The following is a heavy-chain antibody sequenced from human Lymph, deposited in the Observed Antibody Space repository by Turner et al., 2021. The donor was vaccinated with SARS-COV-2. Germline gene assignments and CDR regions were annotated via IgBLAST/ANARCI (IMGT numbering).Heavy chain of an antibody. J-gene: IGHJ4*02. CDR3: AREKLGELFDY. D-gene: IGHD3-10*01. V-gene: IGHV3-21*01. CDR1: GFTFSSYS. Sequence: EVQLVESGGCLVKPGGSLRLSCAASGFTFSSYSMNWVRQAPGKGLEWVSSISSRGSYIYYADSVKGRFTISRDNAKNSLYLQMNSLRADDTAVYYCAREKLGELFDYWGQGTLVTVSS. CDR2: ISSRGSYI.